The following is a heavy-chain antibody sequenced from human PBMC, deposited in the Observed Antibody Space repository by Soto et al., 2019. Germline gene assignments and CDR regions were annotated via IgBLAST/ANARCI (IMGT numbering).Heavy chain of an antibody. CDR2: IIPVFGTA. D-gene: IGHD3-10*01. CDR3: ARQHLYYFDY. V-gene: IGHV1-69*13. J-gene: IGHJ4*02. Sequence: VKVSCKASGGTFSTSSINWMRQAPGQGLEWMGGIIPVFGTATYAQKFQGRVTITADDSTRTATLELSNLRSDDVAIYFCARQHLYYFDYWGQGTLVTVSS. CDR1: GGTFSTSS.